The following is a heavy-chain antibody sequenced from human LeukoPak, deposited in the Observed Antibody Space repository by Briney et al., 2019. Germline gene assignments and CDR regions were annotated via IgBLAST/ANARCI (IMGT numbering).Heavy chain of an antibody. V-gene: IGHV3-74*01. CDR3: ARDGHSYGRYAFDI. Sequence: LSGGSLRLSCEASGLTFSNSWMHWVRQAPGKGLVWVSRINNEGTTISYADSVKGRFTISRDNAKNSLYLQMNSLRAEDTAVYYCARDGHSYGRYAFDIWGQGTMVAVSS. J-gene: IGHJ3*02. CDR2: INNEGTTI. D-gene: IGHD5-18*01. CDR1: GLTFSNSW.